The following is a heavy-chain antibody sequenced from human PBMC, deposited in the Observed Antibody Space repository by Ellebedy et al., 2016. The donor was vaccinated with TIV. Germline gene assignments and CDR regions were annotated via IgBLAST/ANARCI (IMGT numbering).Heavy chain of an antibody. D-gene: IGHD3-22*01. CDR3: AKVLYYDGSGFAFDF. J-gene: IGHJ3*01. CDR2: FSATGGTT. CDR1: GFTFSSYA. Sequence: GGSLRLSCAASGFTFSSYAISWVRQAPGKGLEWVSSFSATGGTTFYADSVKGRFTISRDNSKDTLSLQMNSLRDEDTALYYCAKVLYYDGSGFAFDFWGPGTMVTVSS. V-gene: IGHV3-23*01.